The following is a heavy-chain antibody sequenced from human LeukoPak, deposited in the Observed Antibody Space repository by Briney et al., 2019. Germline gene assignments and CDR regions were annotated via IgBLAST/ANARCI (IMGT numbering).Heavy chain of an antibody. Sequence: GASVKVSCKACGYTFTNYGITWVRQDPGQGLEWMGWISPYKGNTNYAQNLQGRVTMTTDTSTSTAYMEVRSLRSDDTAVYYCARVGPLYCSSTSCYGMDVWGQGTTVTLSS. D-gene: IGHD2-2*01. CDR3: ARVGPLYCSSTSCYGMDV. CDR2: ISPYKGNT. J-gene: IGHJ6*02. V-gene: IGHV1-18*01. CDR1: GYTFTNYG.